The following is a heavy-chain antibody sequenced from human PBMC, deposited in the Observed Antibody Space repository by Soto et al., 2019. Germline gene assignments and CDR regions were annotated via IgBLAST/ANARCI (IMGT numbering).Heavy chain of an antibody. CDR2: IYYSGST. D-gene: IGHD3-9*01. Sequence: GTLSLTGTVSGGSISSYYWSWIRQPPGKGLEWIGYIYYSGSTNYNPSLKSRVTISVDTSKNQFSLKLSSVTAADTAVYYCARDHLRYRMDVWGQGTTVTVSS. CDR3: ARDHLRYRMDV. V-gene: IGHV4-59*01. CDR1: GGSISSYY. J-gene: IGHJ6*02.